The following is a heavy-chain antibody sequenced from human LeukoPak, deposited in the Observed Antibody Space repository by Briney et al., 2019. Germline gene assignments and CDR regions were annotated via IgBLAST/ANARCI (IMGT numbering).Heavy chain of an antibody. Sequence: GGSLRLSCAASGFTVSSNHMSWVRQAPGKGLEWVSVIYSGGSTYYADSVKGRFTISRDNSKNTLYLQMNSLRAEDTAVYYCAYSSSWRKFDYWGQGTLVTVSS. CDR1: GFTVSSNH. J-gene: IGHJ4*02. D-gene: IGHD6-13*01. CDR2: IYSGGST. V-gene: IGHV3-66*01. CDR3: AYSSSWRKFDY.